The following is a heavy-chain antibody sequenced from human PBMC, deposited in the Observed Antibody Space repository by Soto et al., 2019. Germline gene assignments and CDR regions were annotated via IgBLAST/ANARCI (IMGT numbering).Heavy chain of an antibody. CDR2: FDPEDGET. CDR3: TTAAQQDFWGGAMVTFGYSVDY. J-gene: IGHJ4*02. D-gene: IGHD5-18*01. CDR1: GYTLTELS. V-gene: IGHV1-24*01. Sequence: ASVKVSCKVSGYTLTELSMHCVRQAPGKGLEWMGGFDPEDGETTYAQKFQGRVTMTEDTSTDTAYMELSSLRSEDAAVYYCTTAAQQDFWGGAMVTFGYSVDYWGQGALVTV.